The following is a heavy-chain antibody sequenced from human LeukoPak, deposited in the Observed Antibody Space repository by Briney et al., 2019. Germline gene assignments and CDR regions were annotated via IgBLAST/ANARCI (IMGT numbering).Heavy chain of an antibody. CDR1: GGSISSYY. Sequence: SETLSLTCTVSGGSISSYYWSWIRQPPGKGLEWIGYIYYSGSTNYNPSLKSRVTISVDTSKNQFSLKMSSVTAVDTAVYYCARSRYSSSWFSAFDIWGQGTMVTVSS. J-gene: IGHJ3*02. V-gene: IGHV4-59*01. CDR2: IYYSGST. CDR3: ARSRYSSSWFSAFDI. D-gene: IGHD6-13*01.